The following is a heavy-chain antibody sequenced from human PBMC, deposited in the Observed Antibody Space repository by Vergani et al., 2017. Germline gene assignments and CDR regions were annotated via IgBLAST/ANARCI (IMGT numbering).Heavy chain of an antibody. V-gene: IGHV3-74*03. Sequence: DVHLAESGGGFFQPGGSLRLSCSASGFSFNSYWMHWVRQVPGKGLLWVSRIKSDGSITAYADSVKGRFTISRDNAQNTLYLQMNSLKTEDTAVYYCATLPLQTQQQVTSWCQGTLVTVSS. J-gene: IGHJ5*02. CDR1: GFSFNSYW. D-gene: IGHD6-13*01. CDR2: IKSDGSIT. CDR3: ATLPLQTQQQVTS.